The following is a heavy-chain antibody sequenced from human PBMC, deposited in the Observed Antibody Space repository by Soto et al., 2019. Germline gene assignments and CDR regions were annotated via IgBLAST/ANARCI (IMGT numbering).Heavy chain of an antibody. Sequence: GGSLRLSCAASGFTFSTYPMSWVRQAPGKGLEWVSGISGSGISTYYTDSVKGRFTISRDNSKNTVFLQMNSLRDEDTAVYYCVKPPVITASYYYDMDVWGQGTTVTVSS. CDR3: VKPPVITASYYYDMDV. CDR1: GFTFSTYP. CDR2: ISGSGIST. D-gene: IGHD4-4*01. V-gene: IGHV3-23*01. J-gene: IGHJ6*02.